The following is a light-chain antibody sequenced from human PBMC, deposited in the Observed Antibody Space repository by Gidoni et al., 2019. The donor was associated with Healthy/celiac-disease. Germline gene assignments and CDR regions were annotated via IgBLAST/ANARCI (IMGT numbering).Light chain of an antibody. V-gene: IGKV3-11*01. Sequence: EIVLTQSPATRSLSPGERATLSCRASQSVSSYLAWYQQKPGQAPRLLTYDASNRATGIPARFSGSGSGTDFTLTISSLEPEDFAVYYCQQRSNWPPTWTFGQGTKVEIK. CDR3: QQRSNWPPTWT. J-gene: IGKJ1*01. CDR2: DAS. CDR1: QSVSSY.